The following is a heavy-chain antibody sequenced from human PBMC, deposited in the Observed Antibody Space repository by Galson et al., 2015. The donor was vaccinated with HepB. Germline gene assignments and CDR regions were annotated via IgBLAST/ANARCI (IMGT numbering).Heavy chain of an antibody. Sequence: SLRLSCAASGFTFSSYWMSWVRQAPGKGLEWVANIKQDGSEKYYVDSVKGRFTISRDNAKNSLYLQMNSLRAEDTAVYYCARDYCSSTSCYDVDFDYWGQGTLVTVSS. CDR2: IKQDGSEK. CDR3: ARDYCSSTSCYDVDFDY. V-gene: IGHV3-7*03. J-gene: IGHJ4*02. CDR1: GFTFSSYW. D-gene: IGHD2-2*01.